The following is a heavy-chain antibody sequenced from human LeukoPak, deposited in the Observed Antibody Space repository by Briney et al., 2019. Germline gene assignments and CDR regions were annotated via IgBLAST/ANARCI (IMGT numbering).Heavy chain of an antibody. V-gene: IGHV4-38-2*02. D-gene: IGHD3-16*01. CDR3: AREGGGFDY. CDR2: IYYSGST. J-gene: IGHJ4*02. Sequence: PSETLSLTCTVSGYSISSGYYWGWIRQPPGKGLEWIGSIYYSGSTYYNPSLKSRVTISVDTSKNQFSLKLSSVTAADTAVYYCAREGGGFDYWGQGTLVTVSS. CDR1: GYSISSGYY.